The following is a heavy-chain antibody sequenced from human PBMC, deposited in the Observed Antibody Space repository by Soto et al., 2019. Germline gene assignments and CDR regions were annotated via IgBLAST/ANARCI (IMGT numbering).Heavy chain of an antibody. CDR1: GFTFSSYA. Sequence: GGSLRLSCAASGFTFSSYAMSWVRQAPGKGLEWVSAISGSGSSTYYADSVKGRFTISRDNSKNTLYLQMNSLRAEDTAVYYCAKSWVYDSSGYYASYFDHWGQGTLVTVSS. J-gene: IGHJ4*02. CDR3: AKSWVYDSSGYYASYFDH. CDR2: ISGSGSST. V-gene: IGHV3-23*01. D-gene: IGHD3-22*01.